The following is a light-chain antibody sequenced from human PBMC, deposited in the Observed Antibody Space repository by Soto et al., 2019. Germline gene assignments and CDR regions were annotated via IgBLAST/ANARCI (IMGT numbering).Light chain of an antibody. J-gene: IGKJ4*01. CDR2: KAS. V-gene: IGKV1-5*03. CDR3: QQYNTSPLT. Sequence: DIQMTQSPSTLSASVGDSVTITCRASQSISPWLAWYQQKPGKAPTLLIYKASSLEGGVPSRFSGSGSGTDFNITISSLQPDDFATYYCQQYNTSPLTFGGGTTVEIK. CDR1: QSISPW.